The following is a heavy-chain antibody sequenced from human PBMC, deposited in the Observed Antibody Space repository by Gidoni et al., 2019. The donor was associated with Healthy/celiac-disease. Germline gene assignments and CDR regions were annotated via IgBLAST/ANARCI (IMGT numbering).Heavy chain of an antibody. V-gene: IGHV3-23*04. D-gene: IGHD3-22*01. CDR3: AKDGYYYDSSGYFKVLDY. CDR2: ISGSGGRT. J-gene: IGHJ4*02. Sequence: EVQLVESGGGLVQPGGSLRLSCAASGFTFSRYAMSWVRQAPGKGLEWVSSISGSGGRTYYADSVKGRFTISRDNSKNTLYLQMNSLRTEDTAVYYCAKDGYYYDSSGYFKVLDYWGQGTLVTVSS. CDR1: GFTFSRYA.